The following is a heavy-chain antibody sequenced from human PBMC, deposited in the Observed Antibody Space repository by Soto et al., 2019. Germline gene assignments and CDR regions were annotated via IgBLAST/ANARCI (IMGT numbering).Heavy chain of an antibody. CDR3: AKPGIAAAGTRGKTNYFDY. CDR1: GFTFSSYG. D-gene: IGHD6-13*01. Sequence: GGSLRLSYAASGFTFSSYGMHWVRQAPGKGLEWVAVISYDGSNKYYADSVKGRFTISRDNSKNTLYLQMNSLRAEDTAVYYCAKPGIAAAGTRGKTNYFDYWGQGTLVTVSS. V-gene: IGHV3-30*18. CDR2: ISYDGSNK. J-gene: IGHJ4*02.